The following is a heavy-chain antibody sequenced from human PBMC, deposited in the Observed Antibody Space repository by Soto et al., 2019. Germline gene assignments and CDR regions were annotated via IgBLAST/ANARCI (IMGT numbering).Heavy chain of an antibody. CDR2: ISSNGGST. J-gene: IGHJ4*02. D-gene: IGHD3-22*01. Sequence: PGGSLRLSCAASGFTFSSYAMHWVRQAPGKGLEYVSAISSNGGSTYYANSVKGRFTISRDNSKNTLYLQMGSLRAEDMAVYYCARMASSGYSFDYWGQGTLVTVSS. CDR1: GFTFSSYA. V-gene: IGHV3-64*01. CDR3: ARMASSGYSFDY.